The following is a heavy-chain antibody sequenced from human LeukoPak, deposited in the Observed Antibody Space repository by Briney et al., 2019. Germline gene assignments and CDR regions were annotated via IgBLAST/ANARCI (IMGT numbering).Heavy chain of an antibody. D-gene: IGHD3-9*01. Sequence: DSVKGRFTTSRDNAKNSLYLQMNGLRAEDTAVYYCTRDLSIDIYYWGQGTLVTVSS. J-gene: IGHJ4*02. V-gene: IGHV3-21*06. CDR3: TRDLSIDIYY.